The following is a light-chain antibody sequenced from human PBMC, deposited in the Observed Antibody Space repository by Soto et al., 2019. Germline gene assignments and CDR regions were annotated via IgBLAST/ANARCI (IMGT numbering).Light chain of an antibody. CDR2: DAS. J-gene: IGKJ1*01. V-gene: IGKV1-5*01. CDR1: QSISSW. Sequence: QMTQSPSTLTASVGDRVTITCRASQSISSWLAWYQQKPGKAPKLLIYDASSLESGVPSRFSGSGSGTEFTLTISSLQPDDFATYYCQQCNSYSWTFGQGTKA. CDR3: QQCNSYSWT.